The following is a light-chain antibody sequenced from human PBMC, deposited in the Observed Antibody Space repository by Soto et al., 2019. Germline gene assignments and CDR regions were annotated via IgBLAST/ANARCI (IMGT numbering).Light chain of an antibody. J-gene: IGKJ1*01. V-gene: IGKV3-20*01. Sequence: EIVLTQSPGTLSFSPGERATLTCRASQSVSYNCLAWYQQKPGQAPRLLIYGVSSRATGIPDRFSGSGSGTDFTLTISRLEPEDFAVYYCQQYDNWPTWTFGQGTKVDIK. CDR1: QSVSYNC. CDR2: GVS. CDR3: QQYDNWPTWT.